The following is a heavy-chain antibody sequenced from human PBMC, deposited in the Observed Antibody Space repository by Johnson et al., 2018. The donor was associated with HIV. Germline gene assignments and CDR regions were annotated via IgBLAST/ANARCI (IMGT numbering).Heavy chain of an antibody. Sequence: VQLVESGGGLVQPGGSLRLSCAASGFTVSSNNMSWVRQAPGKGLEWVSVIYSGGSTYCADSVKDRFTISRDNSKNTLYLQMNSLRAEDTALYYCARDRGAAAGTPHDAFDIWGQGTMVTVSS. CDR3: ARDRGAAAGTPHDAFDI. V-gene: IGHV3-66*01. CDR1: GFTVSSNN. CDR2: IYSGGST. D-gene: IGHD6-19*01. J-gene: IGHJ3*02.